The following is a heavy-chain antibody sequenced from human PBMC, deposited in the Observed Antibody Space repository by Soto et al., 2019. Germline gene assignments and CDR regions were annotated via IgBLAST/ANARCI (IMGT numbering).Heavy chain of an antibody. J-gene: IGHJ6*03. CDR2: IRSKANNYAT. D-gene: IGHD3-3*01. CDR1: GFTFSGSA. CDR3: SRQASDFWSGKPQYYMDV. Sequence: EVQLVESGGGLVQPGGSLKLSCAASGFTFSGSAMHWVRQASGKGLEWVGRIRSKANNYATAYGASVKGRFIISRDDSKNTAYLQMNSLKTEATAVYYCSRQASDFWSGKPQYYMDVWGKGPTVTVSS. V-gene: IGHV3-73*01.